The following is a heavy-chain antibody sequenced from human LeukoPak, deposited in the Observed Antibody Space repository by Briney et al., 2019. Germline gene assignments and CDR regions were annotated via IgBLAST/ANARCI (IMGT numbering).Heavy chain of an antibody. CDR2: IYHTGST. CDR3: ARKSGPLDY. CDR1: GGSISSTNW. J-gene: IGHJ4*02. D-gene: IGHD2-15*01. V-gene: IGHV4-4*02. Sequence: PSGTLSPTCAVSGGSISSTNWWTWVRQAPGKGLEWIGEIYHTGSTNYNPSLESRVTISVDKSENQFSLKLNSVTAADTAVYHCARKSGPLDYWGQGTLVTVSS.